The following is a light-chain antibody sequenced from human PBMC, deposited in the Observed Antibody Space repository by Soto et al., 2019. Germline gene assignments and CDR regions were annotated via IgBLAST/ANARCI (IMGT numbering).Light chain of an antibody. CDR1: QSINRH. CDR3: QQRSNWPPVT. CDR2: DAS. Sequence: EIVMTQSPATLSVSPGERATLSCTASQSINRHLAWYRQKPGQAPRLLIYDASNRATGIPARFSGSGSGTDFTLTISSLEPEDFGVYYCQQRSNWPPVTFGGGTKVDIK. J-gene: IGKJ4*01. V-gene: IGKV3-11*01.